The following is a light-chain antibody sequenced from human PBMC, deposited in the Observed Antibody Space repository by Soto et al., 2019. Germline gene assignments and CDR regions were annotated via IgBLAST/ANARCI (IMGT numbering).Light chain of an antibody. CDR3: QQYNNWPPGT. Sequence: EIVMTQSPATLSVSPGERATLSCRASQSVSSNLAWSQQKPGQAPRLLIYGASTRATGIPARFSGSGSGTKFTLTISSLQSEDVAVYYCQQYNNWPPGTFGQGTKVEIK. V-gene: IGKV3-15*01. CDR1: QSVSSN. CDR2: GAS. J-gene: IGKJ1*01.